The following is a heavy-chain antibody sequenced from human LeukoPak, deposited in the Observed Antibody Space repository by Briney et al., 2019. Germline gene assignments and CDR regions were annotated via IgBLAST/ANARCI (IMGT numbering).Heavy chain of an antibody. CDR3: ARDLYYDSSWSFDI. D-gene: IGHD3-22*01. Sequence: PSETLSLTCTVSGGSISSYYWSWIRQPPGKGLEWIGYIYYSGSTNCNPSLKSRVTISVDTSKNQFSLKLSSVTAADTAVYYCARDLYYDSSWSFDIWGQGTMVTVSS. J-gene: IGHJ3*02. CDR2: IYYSGST. V-gene: IGHV4-59*01. CDR1: GGSISSYY.